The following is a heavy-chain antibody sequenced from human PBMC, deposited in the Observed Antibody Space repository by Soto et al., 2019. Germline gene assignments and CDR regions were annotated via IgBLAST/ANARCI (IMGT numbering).Heavy chain of an antibody. J-gene: IGHJ4*02. Sequence: GGSLRLSCAASGFTFGDYTMHWVRQGPGKGLEWVSLINWDGSSTFYSDSVKGRFTISRDNSKNSLYLQMNSLRTEDTALYYCAKDTVGYFDYRGQGTMVTGSS. CDR2: INWDGSST. V-gene: IGHV3-43*01. CDR3: AKDTVGYFDY. CDR1: GFTFGDYT. D-gene: IGHD1-26*01.